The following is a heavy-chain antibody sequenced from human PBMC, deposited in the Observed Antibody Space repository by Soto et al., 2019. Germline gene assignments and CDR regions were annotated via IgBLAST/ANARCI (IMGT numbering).Heavy chain of an antibody. D-gene: IGHD6-13*01. Sequence: QVQLVESGGGVVQPGRSLRLSCAASGFTFSSYGMHWVRQAPGKGLEWEAVIWYDGSNKYYADSVKGRFTISRDNSKNTLYLQMNSLRAEDTAVYYCARDANSSWDLGSGAAVDIWGQGTMVTVSS. CDR1: GFTFSSYG. CDR2: IWYDGSNK. CDR3: ARDANSSWDLGSGAAVDI. J-gene: IGHJ3*02. V-gene: IGHV3-33*01.